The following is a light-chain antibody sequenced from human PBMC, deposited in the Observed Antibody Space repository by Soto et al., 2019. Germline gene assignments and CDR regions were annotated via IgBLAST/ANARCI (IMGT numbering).Light chain of an antibody. J-gene: IGKJ3*01. CDR2: GAS. CDR1: QSISSN. Sequence: EIVMTQSPATLSVSPGERATLSCRASQSISSNLAWYQQKPGQAPRLLIYGASTRATGIPARFSGSGSGTEFTLTISSLQSEDFVVYYCQQSDNWPFTFGPGTKVDIK. CDR3: QQSDNWPFT. V-gene: IGKV3-15*01.